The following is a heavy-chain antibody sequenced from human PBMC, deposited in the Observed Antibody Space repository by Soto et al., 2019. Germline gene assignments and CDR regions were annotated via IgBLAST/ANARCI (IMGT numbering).Heavy chain of an antibody. J-gene: IGHJ6*02. V-gene: IGHV3-74*01. CDR2: INSDGSST. D-gene: IGHD6-19*01. CDR3: IAVAGTGYYYGMDV. CDR1: GFTFSSYW. Sequence: GGSLRLSCAASGFTFSSYWMHWVRQAPGKGLVWVSRINSDGSSTSYADSVKGRFTISRDNAKNTLYLQMNSLRAEDTAVYYCIAVAGTGYYYGMDVWGQGTTVTVSS.